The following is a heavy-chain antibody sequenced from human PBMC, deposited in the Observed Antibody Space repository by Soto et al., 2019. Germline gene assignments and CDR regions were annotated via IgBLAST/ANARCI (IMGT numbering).Heavy chain of an antibody. CDR2: INPNSGGT. Sequence: QVQLVQSGAEVKKPGASVKVSCKASGYTFTGYYMHWVRQAPGQGLEWMGWINPNSGGTNYAQKFQGRVTMTRDTSISTAYMELSRLRSDDTAVYYCARDELPSSYYYHYYGMDVWGQGTTVTVSS. D-gene: IGHD2-15*01. CDR3: ARDELPSSYYYHYYGMDV. CDR1: GYTFTGYY. V-gene: IGHV1-2*02. J-gene: IGHJ6*02.